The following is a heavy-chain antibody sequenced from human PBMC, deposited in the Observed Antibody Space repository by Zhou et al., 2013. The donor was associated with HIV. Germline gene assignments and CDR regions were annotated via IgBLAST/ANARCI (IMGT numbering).Heavy chain of an antibody. V-gene: IGHV1-69*12. J-gene: IGHJ3*02. CDR1: GGTFSSYA. CDR3: ARRQYCSSTSCYENAFDI. D-gene: IGHD2-2*01. Sequence: QVQLVQSGAEVKKPGSSVKVSCKASGGTFSSYAISWVRQAPGQGLEWMGGIIPIFGTANYAQKFQGRVTITADESTSTAYMELSSLRSEDTAVYYCARRQYCSSTSCYENAFDIWGQGTMVTVSS. CDR2: IIPIFGTA.